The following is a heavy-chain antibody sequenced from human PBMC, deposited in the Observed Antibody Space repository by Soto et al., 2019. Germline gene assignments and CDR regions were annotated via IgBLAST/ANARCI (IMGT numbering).Heavy chain of an antibody. D-gene: IGHD2-21*01. Sequence: PGESLKISCKGSGYTFAHYWISWVRQMPGKGLEWMGRIDPSDSYLNYSPAFQGHVTISVDKLTTTAYLQWSSLKASDTAIYYCARQGVVPSGHAKLDVWGQGTTVTVSS. CDR2: IDPSDSYL. CDR3: ARQGVVPSGHAKLDV. V-gene: IGHV5-10-1*01. CDR1: GYTFAHYW. J-gene: IGHJ6*02.